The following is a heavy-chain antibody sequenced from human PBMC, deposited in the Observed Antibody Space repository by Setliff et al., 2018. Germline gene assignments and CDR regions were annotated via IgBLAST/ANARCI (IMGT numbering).Heavy chain of an antibody. Sequence: SETLSLTCTVSGYSISSGHYWGWIRQPPGKGLEWIGSISHSGSTYYNPSLRSRVTISLDTSKNQFSPKLTSVTAADTAVYYRARVYAYSYGFDYWGQGTPVTVSS. CDR3: ARVYAYSYGFDY. D-gene: IGHD3-16*01. J-gene: IGHJ4*02. CDR1: GYSISSGHY. V-gene: IGHV4-38-2*02. CDR2: ISHSGST.